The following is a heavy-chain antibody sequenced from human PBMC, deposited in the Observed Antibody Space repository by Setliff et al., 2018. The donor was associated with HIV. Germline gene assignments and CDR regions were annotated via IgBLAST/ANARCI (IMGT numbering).Heavy chain of an antibody. J-gene: IGHJ4*02. CDR3: ARKGTYYDTSGRYFDY. V-gene: IGHV1-2*02. CDR2: INPNSGGT. CDR1: GYTFTGYY. D-gene: IGHD3-22*01. Sequence: ASVKVSCKASGYTFTGYYMHWVRQAPGQGRQWMGWINPNSGGTNYAQKLQGRVTMTRDTSISTAYMELSSLRSDDTAVYYFARKGTYYDTSGRYFDYWGQGTLVTVS.